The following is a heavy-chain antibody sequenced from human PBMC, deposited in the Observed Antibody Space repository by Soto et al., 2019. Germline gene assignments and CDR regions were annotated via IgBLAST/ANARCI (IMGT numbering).Heavy chain of an antibody. CDR1: GVSSSSGVYS. V-gene: IGHV4-34*01. Sequence: PSETLSLTCAVSGVSSSSGVYSWSWIRQTQGKGLQWIGQINHSGSASYNPSLKSRVTISVHTSNSQFSLELSSVTAADTAVYYCARGLITGSHYSGGWYYFDSWGQGTQVTVSS. CDR3: ARGLITGSHYSGGWYYFDS. J-gene: IGHJ4*02. CDR2: INHSGSA. D-gene: IGHD6-19*01.